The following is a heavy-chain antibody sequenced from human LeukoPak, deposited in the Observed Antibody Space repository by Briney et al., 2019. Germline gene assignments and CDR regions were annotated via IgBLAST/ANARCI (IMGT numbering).Heavy chain of an antibody. CDR1: GGSISSSSYY. CDR2: ISYSGST. D-gene: IGHD1-26*01. J-gene: IGHJ5*02. V-gene: IGHV4-39*07. CDR3: ARSLSSGSYWGGNWFDP. Sequence: SDTLSLTCTVSGGSISSSSYYWGWIRQPPGKGLEWIGSISYSGSTYYNPSLKSRVTISVDTSKNQFSLKLSSVTAADTAVYYCARSLSSGSYWGGNWFDPWGQGTLVTVSS.